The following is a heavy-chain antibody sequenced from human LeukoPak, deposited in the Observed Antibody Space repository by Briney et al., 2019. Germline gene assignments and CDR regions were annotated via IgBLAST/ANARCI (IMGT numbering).Heavy chain of an antibody. J-gene: IGHJ3*02. V-gene: IGHV4-61*02. Sequence: PSETLSLTCTVSGGSISSSSYYWSWIRQPAGKGLEWIGRIYTSGSTNYNPSLKSRVTMSVDTSKNQFSLKLSSVTAADTAVYYCAREYGSAGAFDIWGQGTMVTVSS. D-gene: IGHD6-25*01. CDR2: IYTSGST. CDR3: AREYGSAGAFDI. CDR1: GGSISSSSYY.